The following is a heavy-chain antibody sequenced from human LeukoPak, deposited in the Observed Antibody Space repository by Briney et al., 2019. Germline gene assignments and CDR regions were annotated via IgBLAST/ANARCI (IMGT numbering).Heavy chain of an antibody. CDR3: ARVSGAVAGNFDY. CDR1: GGSISSYC. V-gene: IGHV4-59*01. CDR2: IYYSGST. Sequence: SETLSLTCTVSGGSISSYCWSWIRQPPGKGLEWIGYIYYSGSTNYNPSLKSRVTISVDTSKNQFSLKLSSVTAADTAVYYCARVSGAVAGNFDYWGQGTLVTVSS. D-gene: IGHD6-19*01. J-gene: IGHJ4*02.